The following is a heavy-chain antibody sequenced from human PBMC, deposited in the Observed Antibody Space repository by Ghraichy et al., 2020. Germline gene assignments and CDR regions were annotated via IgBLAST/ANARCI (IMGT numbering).Heavy chain of an antibody. CDR2: ISSSSSTI. V-gene: IGHV3-48*01. D-gene: IGHD5-12*01. CDR3: ARGGGYSGYEFDY. CDR1: GFTFSSYS. J-gene: IGHJ4*02. Sequence: LSLTCAASGFTFSSYSMNWVRQAPGKGLEWVSYISSSSSTIYYADSVKGRFTISRDNAKNSLYLQMNSLRAEDTAVYYCARGGGYSGYEFDYWGQGTLVTVSS.